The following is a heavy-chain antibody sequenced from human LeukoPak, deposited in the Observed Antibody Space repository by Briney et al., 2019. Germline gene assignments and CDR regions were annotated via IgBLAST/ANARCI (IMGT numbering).Heavy chain of an antibody. CDR3: AKVRCTSTGCYGPYFDY. CDR2: ISSTGGST. V-gene: IGHV3-23*01. J-gene: IGHJ4*02. D-gene: IGHD2-2*01. Sequence: PGGSLRLSCAASGFTFSSYAMSWVRQAPGKGLEWVSAISSTGGSTYYADSVKGRFTISRDNSKDTLYLQMNSLRAEDTAVYYCAKVRCTSTGCYGPYFDYWGQGTLVTVSS. CDR1: GFTFSSYA.